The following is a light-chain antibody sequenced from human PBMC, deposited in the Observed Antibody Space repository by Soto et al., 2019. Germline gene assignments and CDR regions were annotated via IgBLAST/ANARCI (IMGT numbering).Light chain of an antibody. CDR2: GAS. CDR3: QQYGSSGT. CDR1: QSVSNNY. Sequence: EILLTPTPATLSLSPGERATLSCGASQSVSNNYLAWYQQKPGQAPRLLIYGASNRATGIPDRFSGSGSGTDFTLTISRLEPEDFAVYYCQQYGSSGTFGQGTKVDIK. J-gene: IGKJ1*01. V-gene: IGKV3-20*01.